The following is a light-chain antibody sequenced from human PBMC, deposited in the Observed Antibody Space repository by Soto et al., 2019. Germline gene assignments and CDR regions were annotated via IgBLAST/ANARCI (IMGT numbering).Light chain of an antibody. CDR2: SNN. CDR3: AAWDDSLNGYV. Sequence: QSALTQPPSASGTPRQRVTISCSGSSSNIGSNTVSWYQQLPGTAPKLLIYSNNQRPSGVPDRFSGSKSGTSASLAISGLQSEDEADYYCAAWDDSLNGYVFGTGTKVTVL. J-gene: IGLJ1*01. CDR1: SSNIGSNT. V-gene: IGLV1-44*01.